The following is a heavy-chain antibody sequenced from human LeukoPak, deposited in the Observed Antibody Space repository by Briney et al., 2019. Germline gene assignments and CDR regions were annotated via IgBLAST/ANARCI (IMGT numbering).Heavy chain of an antibody. D-gene: IGHD3-10*01. J-gene: IGHJ4*02. Sequence: ASVKVSCKASGGTFNNYTISWVRQAPGQGLEWMGWISAYNGNTNYAQKLQGRVTMTTDTSTSTAYMELRSLRSDDTAVYYCARGGFITMVRGVTSPNDYWGQGTLVTVSS. CDR2: ISAYNGNT. CDR3: ARGGFITMVRGVTSPNDY. CDR1: GGTFNNYT. V-gene: IGHV1-18*01.